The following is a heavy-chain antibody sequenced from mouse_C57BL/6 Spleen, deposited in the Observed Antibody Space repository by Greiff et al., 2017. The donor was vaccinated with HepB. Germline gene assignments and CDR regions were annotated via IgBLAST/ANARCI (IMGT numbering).Heavy chain of an antibody. CDR3: ARSLGDYDGYYFDY. V-gene: IGHV1-82*01. CDR2: IYPGDGDT. J-gene: IGHJ2*01. D-gene: IGHD2-4*01. Sequence: QVQLQQSGPELVKPGASVKISCKASGYAFSSSWMNWVKQRPGKGLEWIGRIYPGDGDTNYNGKFKGKATLTADKSSSTAYMQRSSLTSEDSAVYFCARSLGDYDGYYFDYWGQGTTLTVSS. CDR1: GYAFSSSW.